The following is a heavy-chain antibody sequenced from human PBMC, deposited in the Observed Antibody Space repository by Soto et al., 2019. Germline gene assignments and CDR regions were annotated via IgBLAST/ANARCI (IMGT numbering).Heavy chain of an antibody. D-gene: IGHD3-22*01. CDR2: VSGSGSDT. Sequence: EVQLLESGGGLVQPGGSLRLSCAAPGFTFRTHAMSWVRQAPGKGLEWVSVVSGSGSDTYYADSVKGRFTISRDNSNNTPFLQVNSLRAEDAAVYYCAKGPYYHDSSGRPNGYFDHWGQGALVTASS. CDR3: AKGPYYHDSSGRPNGYFDH. CDR1: GFTFRTHA. J-gene: IGHJ4*02. V-gene: IGHV3-23*01.